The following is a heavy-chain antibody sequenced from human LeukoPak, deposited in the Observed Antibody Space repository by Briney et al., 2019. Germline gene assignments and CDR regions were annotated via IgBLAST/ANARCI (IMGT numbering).Heavy chain of an antibody. CDR3: AKDDSGSYYGDAFDI. V-gene: IGHV3-43*01. CDR1: GFTFDDYT. Sequence: GGSLRLSCAASGFTFDDYTMHWVRQAPGKGPEWVSLISWDGGSTYYADSVKGRFTISRDNSKNSLYLQMNSLRTEDTALYYCAKDDSGSYYGDAFDIWGQGTMVTVSS. D-gene: IGHD1-26*01. J-gene: IGHJ3*02. CDR2: ISWDGGST.